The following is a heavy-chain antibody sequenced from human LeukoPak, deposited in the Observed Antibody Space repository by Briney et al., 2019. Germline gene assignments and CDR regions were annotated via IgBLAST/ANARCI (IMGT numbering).Heavy chain of an antibody. J-gene: IGHJ3*02. CDR3: ARSPDDAFDI. CDR2: IYHTGTP. Sequence: PSQPVSLTCTVSGGSISSGGHYWTWIRQHPGKGLEWIAYIYHTGTPYYNPSLKSRVNISVATSKNQFSLKLSSVTAADTAVYYCARSPDDAFDIWGQGTRVTVYS. V-gene: IGHV4-31*03. CDR1: GGSISSGGHY.